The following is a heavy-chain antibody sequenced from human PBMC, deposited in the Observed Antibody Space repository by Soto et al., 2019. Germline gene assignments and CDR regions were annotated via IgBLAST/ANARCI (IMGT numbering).Heavy chain of an antibody. Sequence: GGSLRLSCTTSVFTFGSYGLSWFRQAPGKGLEWVGFTRGKAYGGTTEYAASVKGRFTISRDDSKSIAYLQMSSLKTEDTALYYCSRVGSGWDQLTYFDYWGQGTLVTVSS. CDR3: SRVGSGWDQLTYFDY. V-gene: IGHV3-49*03. CDR2: TRGKAYGGTT. D-gene: IGHD6-19*01. CDR1: VFTFGSYG. J-gene: IGHJ4*02.